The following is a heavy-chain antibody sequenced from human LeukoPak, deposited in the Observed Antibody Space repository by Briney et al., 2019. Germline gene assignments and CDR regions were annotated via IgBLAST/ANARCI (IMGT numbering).Heavy chain of an antibody. Sequence: ASVKVSCKASGYTFTGYYIHWVRQAPGQGLEWMGRINPNSGGTNYAQRFQGRVTMTRDTSIGTAYMELSSPTSDDTAVFYCARVFSKSGYYYFDYWGQGTLVIVSS. CDR1: GYTFTGYY. J-gene: IGHJ4*02. CDR3: ARVFSKSGYYYFDY. CDR2: INPNSGGT. V-gene: IGHV1-2*06. D-gene: IGHD5-18*01.